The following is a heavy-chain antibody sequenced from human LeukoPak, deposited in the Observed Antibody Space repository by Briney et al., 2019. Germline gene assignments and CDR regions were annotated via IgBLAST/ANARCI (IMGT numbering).Heavy chain of an antibody. Sequence: GGSLRLSCVASGFPFSSYWMTWVRQAPGKGLEWLANIKQDGSKKSYVDSVKGRFTISRDNAKNSLYLQMNSLRAEDTAIYYCTRVGYIDEGIDYWGQGTLVTVSP. CDR2: IKQDGSKK. V-gene: IGHV3-7*04. CDR3: TRVGYIDEGIDY. J-gene: IGHJ4*02. CDR1: GFPFSSYW. D-gene: IGHD5-24*01.